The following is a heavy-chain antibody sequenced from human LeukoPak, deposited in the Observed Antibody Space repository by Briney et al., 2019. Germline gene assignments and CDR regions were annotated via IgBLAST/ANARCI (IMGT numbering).Heavy chain of an antibody. J-gene: IGHJ4*02. CDR2: IIGSGGCT. CDR1: GFTLRSYA. D-gene: IGHD5-12*01. CDR3: CKIYSGYDLCPIDY. Sequence: PGGSLRLSCAASGFTLRSYAMSWVRQAPGKGLEWVSGIIGSGGCTDYADSVRGRFTISRDNTKNNLYLQMNSLRAENSALCYSCKIYSGYDLCPIDYWGQGTLVTVSS. V-gene: IGHV3-23*01.